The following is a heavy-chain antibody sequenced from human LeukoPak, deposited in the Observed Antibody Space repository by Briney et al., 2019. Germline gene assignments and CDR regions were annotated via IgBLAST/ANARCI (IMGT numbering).Heavy chain of an antibody. CDR2: IYPGDSDT. J-gene: IGHJ4*02. Sequence: GESLKISCKGSGYSFTSYWISWVRQMPGKGLEWMGIIYPGDSDTRYSPSFQGQVTISADKSISTAYLQWSSLKASDTAMYYCARHRTYYYDSSGYPIDYWGQGTLVTVSS. V-gene: IGHV5-51*01. CDR3: ARHRTYYYDSSGYPIDY. CDR1: GYSFTSYW. D-gene: IGHD3-22*01.